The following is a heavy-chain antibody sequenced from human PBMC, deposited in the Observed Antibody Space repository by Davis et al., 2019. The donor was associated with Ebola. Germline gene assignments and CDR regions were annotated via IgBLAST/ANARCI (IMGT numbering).Heavy chain of an antibody. CDR1: GLTFSSYS. Sequence: GGSLRPSCAASGLTFSSYSMNWVRQAPGKGLEWVSSISSSSSYIYYADSVKGRFTISRDNSKNTLYLQMNSLRAEDTAVYYCARRFGSGSYYYYGMDVWGQGTTVTVSS. V-gene: IGHV3-21*04. CDR3: ARRFGSGSYYYYGMDV. D-gene: IGHD3-10*01. J-gene: IGHJ6*02. CDR2: ISSSSSYI.